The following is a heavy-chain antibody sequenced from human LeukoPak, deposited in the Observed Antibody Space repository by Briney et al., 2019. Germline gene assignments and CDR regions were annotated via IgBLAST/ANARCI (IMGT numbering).Heavy chain of an antibody. Sequence: PSQTLSLTCTVSGGSISSGGYYWSWIRQHPGKGLEWIGYIYYSGSTYYNPSLKSRVTVSVDTSKNQFSLKLSSVTAADTAVYYCARANGDYTLDAFDIWGQGTMVTVSS. D-gene: IGHD4-17*01. V-gene: IGHV4-31*03. CDR2: IYYSGST. J-gene: IGHJ3*02. CDR1: GGSISSGGYY. CDR3: ARANGDYTLDAFDI.